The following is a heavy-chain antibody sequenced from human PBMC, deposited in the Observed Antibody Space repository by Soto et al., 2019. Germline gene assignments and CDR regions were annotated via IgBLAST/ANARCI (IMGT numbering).Heavy chain of an antibody. CDR2: IYYDGST. V-gene: IGHV4-59*01. Sequence: SETLSLTCTVSGGSISNYFWSWIRQPPGKGLEWVGFIYYDGSTQYNPSLKSRVTMSVDTSKNQFSLKLNSVTAADTAVYHCAREPSWSGYFEFWGQGALVTVSS. D-gene: IGHD3-3*01. J-gene: IGHJ4*02. CDR1: GGSISNYF. CDR3: AREPSWSGYFEF.